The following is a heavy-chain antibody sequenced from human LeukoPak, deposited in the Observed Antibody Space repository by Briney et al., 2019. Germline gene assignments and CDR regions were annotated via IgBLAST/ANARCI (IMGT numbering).Heavy chain of an antibody. Sequence: PGGSLRLSCAASGFTFSSYSMNWVRQAPAKGLEWVSYISSSSTIYYADSVKGRFTISRDNAKNSLYLQMNRLRAEDTAVYYCARVLHKRNYDSSTYYGYWSQGTLVTV. D-gene: IGHD3-22*01. V-gene: IGHV3-48*01. J-gene: IGHJ4*02. CDR2: ISSSSTI. CDR1: GFTFSSYS. CDR3: ARVLHKRNYDSSTYYGY.